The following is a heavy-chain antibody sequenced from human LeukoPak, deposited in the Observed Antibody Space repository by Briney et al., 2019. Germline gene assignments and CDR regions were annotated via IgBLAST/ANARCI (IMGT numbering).Heavy chain of an antibody. J-gene: IGHJ4*02. CDR3: AKDLSSGTGRGFDY. Sequence: GGTLRLSCAASGFTFASYGMTWVRQAPGKGLEWVSGISGSGITTYYADSVKGRFTISRDNSQNTLYLQMNSLRAEDTALYYCAKDLSSGTGRGFDYWGQGTLVTVSS. V-gene: IGHV3-23*01. CDR1: GFTFASYG. CDR2: ISGSGITT. D-gene: IGHD3/OR15-3a*01.